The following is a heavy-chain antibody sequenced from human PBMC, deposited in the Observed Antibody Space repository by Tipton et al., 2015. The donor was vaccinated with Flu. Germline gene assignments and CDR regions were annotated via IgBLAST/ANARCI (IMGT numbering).Heavy chain of an antibody. CDR2: IYYSGST. V-gene: IGHV4-39*07. CDR3: ARDPSYRSITMIVVVPGGFDP. CDR1: GGSISSSSYY. D-gene: IGHD3-22*01. Sequence: TLSLTCTVSGGSISSSSYYWGWIRQPPGKGLEWIGGIYYSGSTYYNPSLKSRVTISVDTSKNQFSLKLSSVTAADTAVYYCARDPSYRSITMIVVVPGGFDPWGQGTLVTVSS. J-gene: IGHJ5*02.